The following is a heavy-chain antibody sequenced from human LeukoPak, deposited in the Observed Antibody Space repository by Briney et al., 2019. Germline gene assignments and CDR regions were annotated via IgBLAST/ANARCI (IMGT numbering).Heavy chain of an antibody. CDR2: IIPILGIA. D-gene: IGHD4-17*01. CDR3: ARASTVTIDY. Sequence: ASVKVSCKASGGIFSSYAISWVRQAPGQGLEWMGRIIPILGIANYAQKFQGRVTITADKSTSTAYMELSSLRSEDTAVYYCARASTVTIDYWGQGTLVTVSS. CDR1: GGIFSSYA. V-gene: IGHV1-69*04. J-gene: IGHJ4*02.